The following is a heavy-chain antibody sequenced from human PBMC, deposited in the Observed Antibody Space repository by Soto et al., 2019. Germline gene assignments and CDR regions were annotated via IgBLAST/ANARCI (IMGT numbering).Heavy chain of an antibody. V-gene: IGHV4-59*01. CDR1: GGSISSYY. CDR2: IYYSGST. J-gene: IGHJ4*02. CDR3: AGLSSSWYYFDY. Sequence: SETLSLTCTVSGGSISSYYWSWIRQPPGKGLEWIGYIYYSGSTNYNPSLKSRVTISVDTSKNQFSLKLSSVTAADTAVYYCAGLSSSWYYFDYWGQGTLVTVSS. D-gene: IGHD6-13*01.